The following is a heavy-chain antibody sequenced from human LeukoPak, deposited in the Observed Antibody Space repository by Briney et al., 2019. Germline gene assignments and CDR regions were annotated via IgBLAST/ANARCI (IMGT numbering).Heavy chain of an antibody. Sequence: SGPTLVKPTQTLTVTCTSAGFSLSTRGVGVGWIRQSPRKALVWLALIYWNGDKRYSPSLKSRLPTTKDTSKNQVVLKMTNMDPVDTATYYCVHRRRHTLRVVRGLYSFDYWGLGTLVTVSS. V-gene: IGHV2-5*01. CDR3: VHRRRHTLRVVRGLYSFDY. CDR2: IYWNGDK. D-gene: IGHD2-8*01. J-gene: IGHJ4*02. CDR1: GFSLSTRGVG.